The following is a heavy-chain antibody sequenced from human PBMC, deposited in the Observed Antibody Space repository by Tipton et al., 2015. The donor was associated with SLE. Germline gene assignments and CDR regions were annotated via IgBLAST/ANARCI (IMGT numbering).Heavy chain of an antibody. V-gene: IGHV4-30-2*01. D-gene: IGHD7-27*01. J-gene: IGHJ2*01. CDR3: ARTGDRVVWYFDL. CDR2: IYHSGST. CDR1: GGSITSGGYS. Sequence: TLSLTCAVSGGSITSGGYSWSWIRQPPGKGLEWIGYIYHSGSTYYNPSLKSRVTISVDRSKNQFSLKLSSVTAADTAVYYCARTGDRVVWYFDLWGRGTLVTVSS.